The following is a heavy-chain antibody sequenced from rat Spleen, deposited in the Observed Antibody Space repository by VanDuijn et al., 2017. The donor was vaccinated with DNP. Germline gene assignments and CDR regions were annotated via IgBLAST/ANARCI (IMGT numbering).Heavy chain of an antibody. D-gene: IGHD1-7*01. J-gene: IGHJ3*01. V-gene: IGHV5-25*01. CDR1: GFTFSNYG. Sequence: EVQLVESGGGLVQPGGSMKLSCAASGFTFSNYGMAWVRQTPTKGLEWVASIRTGGGNTYYRDSVKGRFTISRDNAKSTLYLQMDSLRSEDTATYYCATQRMGRFAYWGQGTLVTVSS. CDR3: ATQRMGRFAY. CDR2: IRTGGGNT.